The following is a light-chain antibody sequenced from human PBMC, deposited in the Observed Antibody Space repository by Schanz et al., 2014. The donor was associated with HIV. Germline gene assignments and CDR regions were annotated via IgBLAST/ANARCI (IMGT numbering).Light chain of an antibody. CDR3: QHYGDSRGT. CDR2: DAS. J-gene: IGKJ4*02. CDR1: QSVRNY. Sequence: EIVLAQSPATLSVSPGERATLSCRASQSVRNYLAWYQQRPGQAPRLVISDASTRATGIPARFSGSGSGTDFTLTISRLEPEDFAVYYCQHYGDSRGTFGGGTKVDI. V-gene: IGKV3-20*01.